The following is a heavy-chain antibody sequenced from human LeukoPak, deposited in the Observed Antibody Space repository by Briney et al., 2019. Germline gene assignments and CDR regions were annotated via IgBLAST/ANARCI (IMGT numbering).Heavy chain of an antibody. CDR2: ISGSGGST. J-gene: IGHJ4*02. Sequence: PGGSLRLSCAASGFTVSSNYMSWVRQAPGKGLEWVSAISGSGGSTYYADSVKGRFTISRDNSKNTLYLQMNSLRAEDTAVYYCAKALRSFGVGEYYFDYWGQGTLVTVSS. CDR3: AKALRSFGVGEYYFDY. D-gene: IGHD3-3*01. V-gene: IGHV3-23*01. CDR1: GFTVSSNY.